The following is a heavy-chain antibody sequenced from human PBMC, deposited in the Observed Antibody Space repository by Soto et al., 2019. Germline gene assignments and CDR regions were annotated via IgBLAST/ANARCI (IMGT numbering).Heavy chain of an antibody. J-gene: IGHJ4*02. Sequence: GSLRLSCQSSGFNFDNYGMHWVRQAPGKGLEWVAVITYDGSFHYYADSVKGRFTISRDNSKNTLSLHLNTLKPEDTAVYHCAKDRVGGTCYTPLALWGQGTMITVYS. CDR3: AKDRVGGTCYTPLAL. CDR2: ITYDGSFH. V-gene: IGHV3-30*18. D-gene: IGHD3-16*02. CDR1: GFNFDNYG.